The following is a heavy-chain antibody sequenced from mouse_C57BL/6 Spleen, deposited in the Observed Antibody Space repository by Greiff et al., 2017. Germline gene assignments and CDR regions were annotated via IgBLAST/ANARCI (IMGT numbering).Heavy chain of an antibody. Sequence: QVQLKQSGPELVKPGASVKISCKASGYAFSSSWMNWVKQRPGKGLEWIGRISPGDGDTNYNGKFKGKATLTADKSSSTAYMQLSSLTSEDSAVYFCARAGYYGSSYLAWFAYWGQGTLVTVSA. CDR3: ARAGYYGSSYLAWFAY. J-gene: IGHJ3*01. CDR2: ISPGDGDT. D-gene: IGHD1-1*01. V-gene: IGHV1-82*01. CDR1: GYAFSSSW.